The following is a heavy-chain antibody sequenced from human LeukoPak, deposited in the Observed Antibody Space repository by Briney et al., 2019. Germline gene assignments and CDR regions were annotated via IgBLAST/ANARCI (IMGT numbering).Heavy chain of an antibody. CDR1: GGTFSSYA. D-gene: IGHD6-13*01. CDR3: ARSPGYSSSWYVYYFDY. V-gene: IGHV1-69*13. J-gene: IGHJ4*02. CDR2: IIPIFGTA. Sequence: SVKVSCKASGGTFSSYAISWVRQAPGQGLEWMGGIIPIFGTANYAQKFQGRVTITADGSTSTAYMELSSLRSEDTAVYYCARSPGYSSSWYVYYFDYWGQGTLVTVSS.